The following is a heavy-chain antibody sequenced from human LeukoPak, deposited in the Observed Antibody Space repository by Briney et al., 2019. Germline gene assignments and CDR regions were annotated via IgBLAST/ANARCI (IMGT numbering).Heavy chain of an antibody. CDR1: GYTFTGYY. D-gene: IGHD3-22*01. J-gene: IGHJ5*02. CDR3: ARTMIVGYLSLFGP. V-gene: IGHV1-2*02. CDR2: INPNSGGT. Sequence: ASVKVSCKASGYTFTGYYMHWVRQAPGQGLEWMGWINPNSGGTNYAQKFQGRVTMTRDTSITAAYMELSRLRSDDTAVYYCARTMIVGYLSLFGPWGQGTLVTVSS.